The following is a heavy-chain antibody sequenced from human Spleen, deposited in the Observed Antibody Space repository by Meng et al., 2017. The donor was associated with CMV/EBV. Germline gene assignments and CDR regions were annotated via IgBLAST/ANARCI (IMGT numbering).Heavy chain of an antibody. V-gene: IGHV4-34*01. CDR3: ARSVFEVGGYGLDY. D-gene: IGHD3-22*01. Sequence: SETLSLTCAVYGGSFSGYYWSWIRQPPGKGLEWIGSIYHSGSTYYNPSLKSRVTISVDTSKNQFSLKLSSVTAADTAVYYCARSVFEVGGYGLDYWGQGTLVTVSS. J-gene: IGHJ4*02. CDR2: IYHSGST. CDR1: GGSFSGYY.